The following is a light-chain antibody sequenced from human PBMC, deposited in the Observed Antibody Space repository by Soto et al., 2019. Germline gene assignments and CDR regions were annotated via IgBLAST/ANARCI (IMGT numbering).Light chain of an antibody. V-gene: IGLV2-14*01. J-gene: IGLJ2*01. CDR3: SSYTSSSTLDVV. Sequence: QSALTQPASVSGSPGQSITISCTGTSSDVGGYNYVSWYQQHPVKAPNLMIYDVSNRPSWVSNRFSGSKSGNTASLTISGLQAEDEADYYFSSYTSSSTLDVVLGVGTQLTVL. CDR1: SSDVGGYNY. CDR2: DVS.